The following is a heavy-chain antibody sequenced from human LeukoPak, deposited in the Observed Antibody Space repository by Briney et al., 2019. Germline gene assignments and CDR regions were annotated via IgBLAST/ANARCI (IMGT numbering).Heavy chain of an antibody. CDR1: GGSFSSHY. D-gene: IGHD3-16*01. J-gene: IGHJ2*01. V-gene: IGHV4-59*08. CDR3: ARHSTGGQYWYFDL. CDR2: IYYSGST. Sequence: SETLPLTCTVSGGSFSSHYWSWIRQPPGEGLEWIAYIYYSGSTNYNPSLKSRVTISVDTSKSQFSLRLSSVTAADTAVYYCARHSTGGQYWYFDLWGRGTLVTVSS.